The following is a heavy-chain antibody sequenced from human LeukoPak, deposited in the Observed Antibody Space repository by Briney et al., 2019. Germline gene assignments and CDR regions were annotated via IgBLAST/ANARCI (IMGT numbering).Heavy chain of an antibody. CDR2: IVPDGRDT. J-gene: IGHJ4*02. CDR1: GYTFSAHH. Sequence: GASVKVSCKASGYTFSAHHIHWVRQAPGQGLGWMGWIVPDGRDTKYAEKFQGRMTLTVDTSITTAYMDLHSLTSADTAVYYCSGRYGPGPVWGQGTLITASS. CDR3: SGRYGPGPV. V-gene: IGHV1-2*02. D-gene: IGHD3-10*01.